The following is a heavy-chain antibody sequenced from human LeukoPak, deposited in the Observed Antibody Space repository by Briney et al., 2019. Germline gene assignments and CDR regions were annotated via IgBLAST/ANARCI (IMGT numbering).Heavy chain of an antibody. CDR3: ARDHCSSTSCYTDY. CDR2: ISSSGSTI. CDR1: GFTFSSYE. D-gene: IGHD2-2*02. Sequence: GGSLRLSCAASGFTFSSYEMNWVRQAPGKGLEWVSYISSSGSTIYYADSVKGRFTISRDNAKNSLYLQVNSLRAEDTAVYYCARDHCSSTSCYTDYWGQGTLVTVSS. J-gene: IGHJ4*02. V-gene: IGHV3-48*03.